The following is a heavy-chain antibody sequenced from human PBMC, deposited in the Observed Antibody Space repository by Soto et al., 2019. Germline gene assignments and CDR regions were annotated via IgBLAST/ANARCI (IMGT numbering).Heavy chain of an antibody. V-gene: IGHV3-11*06. D-gene: IGHD2-15*01. CDR3: ARGYCSGDSCYLSWFDP. J-gene: IGHJ5*02. CDR2: ISSSSSYT. CDR1: GFTFSDYY. Sequence: QVQLVESGGGLVKPGGSLRLSCAASGFTFSDYYMNWIRQAPGKGLEWVSYISSSSSYTNYADSVKGRFTISRDNAKNSLYLQMNSLRAEDTAVYYCARGYCSGDSCYLSWFDPWGQGTLVTVSS.